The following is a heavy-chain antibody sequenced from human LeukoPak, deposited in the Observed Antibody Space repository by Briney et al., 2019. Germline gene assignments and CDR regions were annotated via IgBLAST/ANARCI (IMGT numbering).Heavy chain of an antibody. Sequence: PSETLSLTCTVSGGSISSGSYYWSWIRQPAGKGLEWIGRIYTSGSTNYNPSLKSRVTISVDTSKNQFSLKLSSVTAADTAVYYCARGRVRGYDFAWFDPWGQGTLVTVSS. J-gene: IGHJ5*02. V-gene: IGHV4-61*02. CDR2: IYTSGST. CDR1: GGSISSGSYY. CDR3: ARGRVRGYDFAWFDP. D-gene: IGHD5-12*01.